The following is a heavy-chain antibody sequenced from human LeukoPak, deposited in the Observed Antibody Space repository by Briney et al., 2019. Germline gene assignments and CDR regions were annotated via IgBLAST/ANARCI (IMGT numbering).Heavy chain of an antibody. D-gene: IGHD5-18*01. CDR1: GGSISSDTYF. CDR2: ISSSGRT. Sequence: PSETLSLTCTVSGGSISSDTYFWSWIRQPAGKGLEWIGRISSSGRTDYNPSLKSRVTISVDTTTNQLSMMLGSVTAADTAVYYCASLYSYGYYFDYWGQGTLVTVSS. J-gene: IGHJ4*02. V-gene: IGHV4-61*02. CDR3: ASLYSYGYYFDY.